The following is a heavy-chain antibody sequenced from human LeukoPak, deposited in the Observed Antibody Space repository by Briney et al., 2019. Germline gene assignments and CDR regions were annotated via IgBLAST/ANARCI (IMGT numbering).Heavy chain of an antibody. Sequence: GGSLRLSCAASGFTFSSYAMSWVRQAPGKGLEWVSRISGDGTITNYADSVRGRFTISRDNAKNTLYLQMNSLGAEDTAVYYCARSGSCLSWGQGTLVTVSS. CDR1: GFTFSSYA. D-gene: IGHD1-26*01. CDR3: ARSGSCLS. V-gene: IGHV3-74*01. J-gene: IGHJ4*02. CDR2: ISGDGTIT.